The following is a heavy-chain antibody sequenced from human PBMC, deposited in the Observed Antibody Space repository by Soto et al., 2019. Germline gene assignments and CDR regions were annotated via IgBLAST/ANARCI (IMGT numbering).Heavy chain of an antibody. V-gene: IGHV4-59*01. CDR2: IYYSGST. CDR1: GGSISSYY. CDR3: ARYDYDRFDS. Sequence: SETLSLTCTVSGGSISSYYWSWIRQPPGKGLEWIGYIYYSGSTNYNPSLKSRVTISVDTSKNQFSLKLSSVTAADTAVYYCARYDYDRFDSWGQGTLVTVSS. D-gene: IGHD3-22*01. J-gene: IGHJ4*02.